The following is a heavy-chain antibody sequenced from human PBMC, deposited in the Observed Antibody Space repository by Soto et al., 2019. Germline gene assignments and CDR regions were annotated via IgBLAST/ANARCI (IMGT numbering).Heavy chain of an antibody. Sequence: QVQLQQWGAGLLKPSETLSLTCAVYGGSFSGYYWSWIRQPPGKGLEWIGEINHSGSTNYNPSLKSRVTISVDTSKNQFSLKLSSVTAADTAVYYCASFDWLLYRFDPWGQGTLVTVSS. CDR1: GGSFSGYY. D-gene: IGHD3-9*01. J-gene: IGHJ5*02. CDR3: ASFDWLLYRFDP. V-gene: IGHV4-34*01. CDR2: INHSGST.